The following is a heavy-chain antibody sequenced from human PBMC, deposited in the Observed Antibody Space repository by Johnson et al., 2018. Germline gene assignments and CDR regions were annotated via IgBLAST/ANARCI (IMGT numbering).Heavy chain of an antibody. CDR2: MNPNTGNT. CDR1: GYAFTSYD. D-gene: IGHD4-17*01. J-gene: IGHJ2*01. Sequence: VQLVESGAEVKRPGASVKISCKASGYAFTSYDVNWVRQATGKGLEWMGWMNPNTGNTGYAQKFQGRVTMTRDTSINTAYMEVSSLRVEDTAVYYWAGNTVTTERPAWYFDLWGRGTLVTVAS. V-gene: IGHV1-8*01. CDR3: AGNTVTTERPAWYFDL.